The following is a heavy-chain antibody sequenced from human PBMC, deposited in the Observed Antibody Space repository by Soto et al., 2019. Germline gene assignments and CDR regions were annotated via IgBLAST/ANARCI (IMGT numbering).Heavy chain of an antibody. CDR1: GFTFSSYG. D-gene: IGHD4-17*01. CDR2: IWYDGSNK. V-gene: IGHV3-33*01. J-gene: IGHJ6*02. CDR3: ARDPTDYGSPYGMDV. Sequence: LRLSCAASGFTFSSYGMHWVRQAPGKGLEWVAVIWYDGSNKYYADSVKGRFTISRDNSKNTLYLQMNSLRAEDTAVYYCARDPTDYGSPYGMDVWGQGTTVTVSS.